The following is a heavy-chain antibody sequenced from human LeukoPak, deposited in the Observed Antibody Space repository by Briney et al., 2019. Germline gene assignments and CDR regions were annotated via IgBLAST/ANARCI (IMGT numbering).Heavy chain of an antibody. CDR1: GFTFSTNW. D-gene: IGHD1-26*01. Sequence: GGSLRLSCAASGFTFSTNWMSSVRQAPGKGLEWVANIKQDGSEKYYLDSVKGRFTISRDNGNNSMYLQMNSLRAGDAAVYYCARWAGGHYDYWGQGTLVTVSS. CDR2: IKQDGSEK. V-gene: IGHV3-7*01. CDR3: ARWAGGHYDY. J-gene: IGHJ4*02.